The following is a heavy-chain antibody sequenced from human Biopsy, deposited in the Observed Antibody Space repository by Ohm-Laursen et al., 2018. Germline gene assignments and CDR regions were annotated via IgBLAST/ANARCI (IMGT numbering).Heavy chain of an antibody. J-gene: IGHJ4*02. CDR3: AIDGNDFLTDYLKIDQ. CDR1: GGTFSNYA. CDR2: IIPIFGTA. V-gene: IGHV1-69*13. D-gene: IGHD3-9*01. Sequence: ASVKVSCKAPGGTFSNYAISWVRQAPGQGLEWMGGIIPIFGTANYAQKFQGRVTITADESTSTAYMEVSSLRSDDTAVYYCAIDGNDFLTDYLKIDQWGQGTLVTVSS.